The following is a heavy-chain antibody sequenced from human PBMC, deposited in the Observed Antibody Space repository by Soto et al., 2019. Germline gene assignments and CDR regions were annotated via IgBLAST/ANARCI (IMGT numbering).Heavy chain of an antibody. Sequence: QVQLVQSGAEVKKPGASVKVSCKASGYTFPSYGITWVRQAPGQGLEWMGWIIPYNGNANIVQKFRGRVTTTPDTSTSTAYMELRSLRSDDTAVYYCARDALGLQWLPYCFDYWGQGTLVTVSS. CDR2: IIPYNGNA. D-gene: IGHD6-19*01. CDR1: GYTFPSYG. CDR3: ARDALGLQWLPYCFDY. J-gene: IGHJ4*02. V-gene: IGHV1-18*01.